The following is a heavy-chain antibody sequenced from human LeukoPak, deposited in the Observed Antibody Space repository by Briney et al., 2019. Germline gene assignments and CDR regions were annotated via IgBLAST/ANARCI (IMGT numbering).Heavy chain of an antibody. CDR2: ISSSSSTI. J-gene: IGHJ4*02. CDR3: ASQQGDY. Sequence: PRGSLRLSCAASGFTFDDYGMSWVRQAPGKGLEWVSYISSSSSTIYYADSVKGRFTISRDNAKNSLYLQMNSLRDEDTAVYYCASQQGDYWGQGTLVTVSS. V-gene: IGHV3-48*02. D-gene: IGHD1/OR15-1a*01. CDR1: GFTFDDYG.